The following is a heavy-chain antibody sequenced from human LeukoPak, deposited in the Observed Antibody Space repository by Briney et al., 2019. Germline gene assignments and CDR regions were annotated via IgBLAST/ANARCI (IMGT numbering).Heavy chain of an antibody. CDR3: AREIGEYSSSWYENDY. Sequence: ASVKVSCKASGYTFTSYDINWVRQATGQGLEWMGWMNPNSGNTGYVQKFQGRVTMTRNTSISTAYMELSSLRSEDTAVYYCAREIGEYSSSWYENDYWGQGTLVTVSS. J-gene: IGHJ4*02. V-gene: IGHV1-8*01. D-gene: IGHD6-13*01. CDR2: MNPNSGNT. CDR1: GYTFTSYD.